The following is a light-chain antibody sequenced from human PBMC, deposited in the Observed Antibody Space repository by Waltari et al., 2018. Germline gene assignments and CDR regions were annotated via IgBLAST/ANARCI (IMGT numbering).Light chain of an antibody. Sequence: DIVLTQSAATLSLSPGERATISCRASQSLRRYLAWYQQKPGQAPRLLMYDVSNRATGIPARFSGSGSGTDFTLTISSLEPEDFAVYYCQQRSNWPGTFGQGTKVEI. J-gene: IGKJ1*01. CDR2: DVS. CDR3: QQRSNWPGT. V-gene: IGKV3-11*01. CDR1: QSLRRY.